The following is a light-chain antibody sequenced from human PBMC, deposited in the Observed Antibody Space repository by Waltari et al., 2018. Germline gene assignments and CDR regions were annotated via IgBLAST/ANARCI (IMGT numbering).Light chain of an antibody. CDR2: DVV. CDR1: VNDVGVEDY. V-gene: IGLV2-11*01. CDR3: CSDAGTYTFV. J-gene: IGLJ3*02. Sequence: QSALTQPHSVSASPGQSVTIPCSGSVNDVGVEDYVSWYQQLPGKAPKLILCDVVKRPSGFPSRFSGSKYGTTASLTISSRQTDDEATYYVCSDAGTYTFVFGGGTKLTDL.